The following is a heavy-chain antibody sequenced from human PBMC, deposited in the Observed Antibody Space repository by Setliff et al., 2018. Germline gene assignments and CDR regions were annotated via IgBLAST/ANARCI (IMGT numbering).Heavy chain of an antibody. CDR1: GYSISSGYY. V-gene: IGHV4-38-2*01. Sequence: SETLSLTCAVSGYSISSGYYWGWIRQPPGKGLEWIGSIYHSGSTYYNPSLKSRVTISVDTSKNQFSLKLSSVTAADTAVYYCARQVSWFDPWGRGTLVTVSS. CDR2: IYHSGST. CDR3: ARQVSWFDP. J-gene: IGHJ5*02.